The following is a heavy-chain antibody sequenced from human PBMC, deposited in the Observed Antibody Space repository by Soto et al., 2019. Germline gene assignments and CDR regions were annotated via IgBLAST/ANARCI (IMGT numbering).Heavy chain of an antibody. CDR1: GFTFSSYS. V-gene: IGHV3-21*01. CDR2: ISSSSSYI. Sequence: GGSLRLSCAASGFTFSSYSMNWVRQAPGKGLEWVSSISSSSSYIYYADSVKGRFTISRDNAKNSLYLQMNSLRAEDTAVYYCARDLTIFGVVSPAWFDPWGQGTLVTVSS. D-gene: IGHD3-3*01. CDR3: ARDLTIFGVVSPAWFDP. J-gene: IGHJ5*02.